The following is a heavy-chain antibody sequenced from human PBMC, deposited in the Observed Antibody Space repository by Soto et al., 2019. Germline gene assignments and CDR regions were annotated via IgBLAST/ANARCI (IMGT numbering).Heavy chain of an antibody. CDR1: GFTFSRNA. V-gene: IGHV3-30-3*01. J-gene: IGHJ6*02. Sequence: LRLSCEASGFTFSRNAIHWVRQAPRKGLEWVAFISFDGNNQYYTDSVKGRFTISRDNSKNTLDLQMNSLRREDTAVYYCARDREYSGFYYGMDVWGQGTTVTVSS. D-gene: IGHD5-12*01. CDR2: ISFDGNNQ. CDR3: ARDREYSGFYYGMDV.